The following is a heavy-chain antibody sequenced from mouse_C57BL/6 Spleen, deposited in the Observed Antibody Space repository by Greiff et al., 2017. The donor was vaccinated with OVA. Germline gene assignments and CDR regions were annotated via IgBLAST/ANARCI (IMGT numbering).Heavy chain of an antibody. Sequence: EVKLMESGGGLVQPGGSLSLSCAASGFTFTDYYMSWVRQPPGKALEWLGFIRNKANGYTTEYSASVKGRFTISRDNSQSILYRQMNALRAEDSATYYCARFSGYFDVWGTGTTVTVSA. V-gene: IGHV7-3*01. CDR2: IRNKANGYTT. J-gene: IGHJ1*03. CDR1: GFTFTDYY. CDR3: ARFSGYFDV.